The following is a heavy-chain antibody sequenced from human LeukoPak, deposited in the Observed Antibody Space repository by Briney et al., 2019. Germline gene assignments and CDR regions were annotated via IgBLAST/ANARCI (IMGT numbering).Heavy chain of an antibody. V-gene: IGHV3-48*01. CDR2: ISSSSSTI. CDR1: GFTFSSFG. CDR3: ARDRDGYYMDV. D-gene: IGHD2-21*01. Sequence: GGSLRLSCAASGFTFSSFGMNWVRQAPGKGLEWVSYISSSSSTIYYADSVKGRFTISRDNAKNSLYLQMNSLRAEDTAVYYCARDRDGYYMDVWGKGTTVTISS. J-gene: IGHJ6*03.